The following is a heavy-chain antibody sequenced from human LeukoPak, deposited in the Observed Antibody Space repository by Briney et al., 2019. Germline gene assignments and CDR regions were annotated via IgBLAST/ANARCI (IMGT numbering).Heavy chain of an antibody. CDR3: AVGYYDSSGDDAFDI. D-gene: IGHD3-22*01. Sequence: SETLSLTCTVSGGSISSSSYSWGWIRQPPGKGLEWIGSIYYSGSTYYNPSLKSRVTISVDTSKNQFSLKLSSVTAADTAVYYCAVGYYDSSGDDAFDIWGQGTMVTVSS. CDR2: IYYSGST. CDR1: GGSISSSSYS. V-gene: IGHV4-39*07. J-gene: IGHJ3*02.